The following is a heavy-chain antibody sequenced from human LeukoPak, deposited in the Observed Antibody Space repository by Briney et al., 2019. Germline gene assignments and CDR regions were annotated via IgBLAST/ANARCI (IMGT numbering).Heavy chain of an antibody. D-gene: IGHD3-10*01. V-gene: IGHV5-51*01. Sequence: PGESLKISCKGSGYSFTTYWIGRVRQMPGKGLEWMGVIYPGDSDTRYCPSFQGPGTISADKSISTAYLQWSRPKASDTAMYYCASSSRPYGTGTYSYDYWPQDPLVTVSS. CDR2: IYPGDSDT. CDR3: ASSSRPYGTGTYSYDY. CDR1: GYSFTTYW. J-gene: IGHJ4*02.